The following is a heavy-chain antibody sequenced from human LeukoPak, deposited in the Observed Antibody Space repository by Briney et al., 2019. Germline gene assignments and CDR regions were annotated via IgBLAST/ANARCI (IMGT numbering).Heavy chain of an antibody. Sequence: GGSLRLSCAASGFNFRNYGISWVRQAPGKGLEWVSAISGSGGSTYYADSVKGRFTISRDNSKNTLYLQMNSLRAEDTAVYYCAKDSTDWDFDAFDIWGQGTMVTVSS. D-gene: IGHD3-9*01. J-gene: IGHJ3*02. CDR2: ISGSGGST. CDR3: AKDSTDWDFDAFDI. V-gene: IGHV3-23*01. CDR1: GFNFRNYG.